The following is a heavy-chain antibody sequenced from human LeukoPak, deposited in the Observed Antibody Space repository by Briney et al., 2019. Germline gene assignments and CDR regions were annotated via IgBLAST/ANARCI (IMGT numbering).Heavy chain of an antibody. Sequence: SETLSLTCTVSGGSVSSGRYYWSWIRQSPGTGLEWIGYISYSGSTNYSPSLKSRVTISVDTSKNQFSLKLSSVTAADTAVYYCARDHIFWEYSYGYSYRYFDLWGRGTLVTVSS. J-gene: IGHJ2*01. CDR3: ARDHIFWEYSYGYSYRYFDL. CDR2: ISYSGST. D-gene: IGHD5-18*01. V-gene: IGHV4-61*01. CDR1: GGSVSSGRYY.